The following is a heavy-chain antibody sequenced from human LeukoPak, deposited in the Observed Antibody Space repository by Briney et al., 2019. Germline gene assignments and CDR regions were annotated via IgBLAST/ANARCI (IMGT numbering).Heavy chain of an antibody. J-gene: IGHJ6*02. V-gene: IGHV1-3*01. CDR1: GYTFTSYA. CDR2: INAGNGNT. CDR3: ARGAPMAYYYYGMDV. Sequence: ASVEVSCKASGYTFTSYAMHWVRQAPGQRLEWMGWINAGNGNTKYSQKFQGRVTITRDTSASTAYMELSSLRSEDTAVYYCARGAPMAYYYYGMDVWGQGTTVTVSS. D-gene: IGHD3-10*01.